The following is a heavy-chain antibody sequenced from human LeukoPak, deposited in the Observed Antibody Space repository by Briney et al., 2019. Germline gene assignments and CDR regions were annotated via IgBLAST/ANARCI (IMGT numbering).Heavy chain of an antibody. CDR2: ISSSSSYI. Sequence: TGGSLRLSCAASGFTFSRYWMHWVRQAPGKGLEWVSSISSSSSYIYYADSVKGRFTISRDNAKNSLYLQMNSLRAEDTAVYYCAKTGRGDYWGQGTLVTVSS. CDR1: GFTFSRYW. D-gene: IGHD3-10*01. CDR3: AKTGRGDY. J-gene: IGHJ4*02. V-gene: IGHV3-21*01.